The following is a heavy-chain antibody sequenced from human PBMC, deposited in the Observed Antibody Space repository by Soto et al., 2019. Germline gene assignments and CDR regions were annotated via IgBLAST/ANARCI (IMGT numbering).Heavy chain of an antibody. CDR2: LRGSGGSA. J-gene: IGHJ5*02. Sequence: EVQLLESGGGLVRPGGSLRLSCAASGFTFSNYAMNWVRQAPGKGLQWVSALRGSGGSAYYADSVQGRFTISRDNSTNTLYLQMNSLRAEDTAVYYCAPRNWFDPWGQGTLVTVSS. V-gene: IGHV3-23*01. CDR3: APRNWFDP. CDR1: GFTFSNYA.